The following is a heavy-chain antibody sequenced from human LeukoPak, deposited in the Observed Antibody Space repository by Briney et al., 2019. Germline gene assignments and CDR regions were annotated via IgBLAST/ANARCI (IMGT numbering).Heavy chain of an antibody. V-gene: IGHV3-74*01. CDR2: VKNDGST. CDR3: AREHMVRGLSWFDP. CDR1: GFTFSSRW. D-gene: IGHD3-10*01. Sequence: PGGSLRLSCVVSGFTSGFTFSSRWMHWVRQAPGKGLVWVSLVKNDGSTNYADSVKGRFTVSRDNAKNSLYLQMNSLRAEDTAVYYCAREHMVRGLSWFDPWGQGTLVTVSS. J-gene: IGHJ5*02.